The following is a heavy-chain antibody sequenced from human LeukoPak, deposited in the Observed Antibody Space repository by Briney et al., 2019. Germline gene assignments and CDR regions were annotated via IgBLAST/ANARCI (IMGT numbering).Heavy chain of an antibody. J-gene: IGHJ4*02. D-gene: IGHD4-23*01. Sequence: SETLSLTCTVSGRSISSYYWSWIRQPAGKGLEWIGRIYTGGRPNYNPSLRSGVTLSVDTSKSQFSLWLSSVTDTDTAVYYCVTSGYGGNSRFDYWGQGTLVTVSS. CDR3: VTSGYGGNSRFDY. CDR2: IYTGGRP. V-gene: IGHV4-4*07. CDR1: GRSISSYY.